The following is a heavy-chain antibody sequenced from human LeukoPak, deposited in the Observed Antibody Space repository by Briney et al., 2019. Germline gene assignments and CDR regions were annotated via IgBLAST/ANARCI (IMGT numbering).Heavy chain of an antibody. CDR3: ATAINIAAPGPGY. V-gene: IGHV4-34*01. CDR2: INHSRSI. J-gene: IGHJ4*02. Sequence: SETLSLTCAVYGGSFSGYYWSWIRQPPGKGLEWIGDINHSRSINYNPSLKSRDTISVDTSKNQFSLKLSSVTAADTAVYYCATAINIAAPGPGYWGQGTLVTVSS. CDR1: GGSFSGYY. D-gene: IGHD6-13*01.